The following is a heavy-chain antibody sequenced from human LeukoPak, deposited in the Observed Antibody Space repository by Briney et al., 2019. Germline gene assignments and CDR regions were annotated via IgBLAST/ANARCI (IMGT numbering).Heavy chain of an antibody. D-gene: IGHD2-2*01. Sequence: GGSLRLSCAASGFTFSSYAMHWVRQAPGKGLEWVAVISYDGSNKYYADSVKGRFTISRDNSKNTLYLQVNSLRAEDTAVYYCARDQWYHLLSGYFQHWGQGTLVTVSS. J-gene: IGHJ1*01. CDR3: ARDQWYHLLSGYFQH. CDR2: ISYDGSNK. V-gene: IGHV3-30-3*01. CDR1: GFTFSSYA.